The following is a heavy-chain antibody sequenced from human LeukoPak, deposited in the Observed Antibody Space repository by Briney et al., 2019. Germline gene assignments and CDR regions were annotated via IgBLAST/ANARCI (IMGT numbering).Heavy chain of an antibody. Sequence: GGSLRLSCAASGFTFSSYNMNWVRQAPGKGLQWVAVISYDGNTIHYADSVKGRFIISRDTSKNTLYLQMNSLRAEDTAVYYCARSGGLQKFDYWGQGTLVTVSS. CDR2: ISYDGNTI. V-gene: IGHV3-30-3*01. J-gene: IGHJ4*02. D-gene: IGHD4-11*01. CDR1: GFTFSSYN. CDR3: ARSGGLQKFDY.